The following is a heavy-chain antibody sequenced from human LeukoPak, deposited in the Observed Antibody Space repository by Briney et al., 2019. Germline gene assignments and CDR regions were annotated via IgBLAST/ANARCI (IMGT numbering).Heavy chain of an antibody. D-gene: IGHD3-16*01. CDR3: ARETSQKGAHYMDV. V-gene: IGHV4-59*01. Sequence: SETLSLTCTVSGGSISSYYWSWIRQPPGKGLEGSGYIYYSGSTNYNPSLKRRVTISVDTSKNQFSLKLSSVTAADTAVYYCARETSQKGAHYMDVWGKGTTVTISS. CDR1: GGSISSYY. J-gene: IGHJ6*03. CDR2: IYYSGST.